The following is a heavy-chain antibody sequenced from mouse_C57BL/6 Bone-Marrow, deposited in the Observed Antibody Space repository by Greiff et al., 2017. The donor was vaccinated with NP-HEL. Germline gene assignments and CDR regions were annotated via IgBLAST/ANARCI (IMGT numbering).Heavy chain of an antibody. CDR2: ISSGSSTI. CDR1: GFTFSDYG. D-gene: IGHD1-1*02. CDR3: ARDSMVPFAY. V-gene: IGHV5-17*01. Sequence: EVKLVESGGGLVKPGGSLKLSCAASGFTFSDYGMHWVRQAPEKGLEWVAYISSGSSTIYYADTVKGRFTISRDNAKNTLFLQMTSLRSEDTAMYYCARDSMVPFAYWGQGTLVTVSA. J-gene: IGHJ3*01.